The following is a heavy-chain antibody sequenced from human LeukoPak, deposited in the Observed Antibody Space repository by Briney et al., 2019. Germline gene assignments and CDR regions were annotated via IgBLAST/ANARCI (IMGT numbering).Heavy chain of an antibody. D-gene: IGHD3-22*01. J-gene: IGHJ4*02. CDR1: GYTFTGYY. CDR3: ARDPVDYYDSSGYSYFDY. CDR2: INPNSGGT. V-gene: IGHV1-2*02. Sequence: GASVKVSCKASGYTFTGYYMHWVRQAPGQGLEWMGWINPNSGGTNYAQKFQGRVTMTRDTSISTAYMELSRLRFDDTAVYYCARDPVDYYDSSGYSYFDYWGQGTLVTVSS.